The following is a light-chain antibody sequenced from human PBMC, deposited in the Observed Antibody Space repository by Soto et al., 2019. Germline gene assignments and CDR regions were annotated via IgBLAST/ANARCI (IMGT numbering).Light chain of an antibody. CDR1: QSVSTY. Sequence: EIVLTQSPATLSLSPGERATLSCRASQSVSTYLVWYQQKPGQAPRLLIYDASTRATGIPDRFSGSGSGTDFTLSISSLEPEDFAVYYCQQRSTWPRAFGGGTKVEIK. J-gene: IGKJ4*01. V-gene: IGKV3-11*01. CDR3: QQRSTWPRA. CDR2: DAS.